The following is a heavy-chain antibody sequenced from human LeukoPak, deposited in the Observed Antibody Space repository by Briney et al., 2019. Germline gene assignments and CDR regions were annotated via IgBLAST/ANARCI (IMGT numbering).Heavy chain of an antibody. D-gene: IGHD3-22*01. CDR1: GYTFTSYY. J-gene: IGHJ4*02. CDR3: ARTHYYCDSSGYYYSHFDY. Sequence: ASVKVSCKASGYTFTSYYMHWVRQAPGQGLEWMGIINPSGGSTSYAQKFQGRVTMTRDTSASTAYMELSSLRSEDTAVYYCARTHYYCDSSGYYYSHFDYWGQGTLVTVSS. CDR2: INPSGGST. V-gene: IGHV1-46*01.